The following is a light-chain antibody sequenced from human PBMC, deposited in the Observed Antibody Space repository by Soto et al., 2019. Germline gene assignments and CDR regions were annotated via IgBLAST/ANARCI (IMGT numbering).Light chain of an antibody. CDR3: HHFGSSRHT. J-gene: IGKJ2*01. Sequence: IVLTQSPGTPSLSPGGRATLSCRASQSVSSTYLAWYRHKPGQAPRLLIYGASSRAAGIPDRFSGSGSGTDFTLTISRLEPEDFAVYYCHHFGSSRHTFGQGTKVDIK. CDR1: QSVSSTY. CDR2: GAS. V-gene: IGKV3-20*01.